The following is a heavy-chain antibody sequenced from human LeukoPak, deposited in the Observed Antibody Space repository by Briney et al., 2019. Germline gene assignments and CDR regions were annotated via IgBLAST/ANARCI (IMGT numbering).Heavy chain of an antibody. Sequence: GGSLRLSCAASGLIFSNYWMTWVRQAPGKGLEWVANIKEDGSETYYVDSVKGRFTISRDNDKNSLYLQMNSLRAEDTAVYYCEAYGSVWGQGTLVIVSS. V-gene: IGHV3-7*03. CDR3: EAYGSV. J-gene: IGHJ4*02. D-gene: IGHD3-10*01. CDR2: IKEDGSET. CDR1: GLIFSNYW.